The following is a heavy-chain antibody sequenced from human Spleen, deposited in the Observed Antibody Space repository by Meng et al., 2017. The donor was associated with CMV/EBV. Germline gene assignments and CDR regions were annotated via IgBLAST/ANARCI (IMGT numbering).Heavy chain of an antibody. CDR3: ARVRYTNCGYYFDY. CDR2: FYYSGST. Sequence: SETLTLTCTVSGGSISSSGYYWGWIRQPPGKGLEWIGSFYYSGSTYYNPSLKSRVTISVDTSKNQFSLKLSSVTAADTAVYYCARVRYTNCGYYFDYWGQGTLVTVSS. V-gene: IGHV4-39*07. CDR1: GGSISSSGYY. D-gene: IGHD4-11*01. J-gene: IGHJ4*02.